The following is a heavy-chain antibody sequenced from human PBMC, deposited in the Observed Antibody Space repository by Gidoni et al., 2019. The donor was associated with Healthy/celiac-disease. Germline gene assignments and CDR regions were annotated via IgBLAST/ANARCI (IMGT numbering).Heavy chain of an antibody. CDR2: INPNSGGT. D-gene: IGHD3-10*01. V-gene: IGHV1-2*02. Sequence: QVQLVQSGAEVTKPGASVKVSCQASGYTFTGYYMQWVRQAPGQGLEWMGWINPNSGGTNYAQKFQGRVTMNRDTSISTAYMELSRLRSDDTAVYYCARDRRGLWCGELGLFDPWGQGTLVTVSS. CDR3: ARDRRGLWCGELGLFDP. CDR1: GYTFTGYY. J-gene: IGHJ5*02.